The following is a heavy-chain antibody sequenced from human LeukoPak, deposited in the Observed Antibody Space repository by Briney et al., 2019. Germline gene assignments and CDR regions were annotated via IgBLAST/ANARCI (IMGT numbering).Heavy chain of an antibody. J-gene: IGHJ5*02. CDR2: IYTSGST. CDR1: GGSISSYY. CDR3: ARSPMSLYSSADNNWFDP. V-gene: IGHV4-4*09. Sequence: SETLSLTCTVSGGSISSYYWSWIRQPPGKGLEWIGYIYTSGSTNYNPSLNSRVTISVDTSKNQFSLKLSSVTAADTAVYYCARSPMSLYSSADNNWFDPWGQGALVTVSS. D-gene: IGHD6-19*01.